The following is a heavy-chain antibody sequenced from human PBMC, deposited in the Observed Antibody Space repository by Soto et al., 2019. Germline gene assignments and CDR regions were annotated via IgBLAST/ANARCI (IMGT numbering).Heavy chain of an antibody. CDR2: ISSSGSII. CDR1: GFTFSDYY. D-gene: IGHD3-10*01. V-gene: IGHV3-11*01. Sequence: GGSLRLSCAASGFTFSDYYMSWIRQAPGKGLEWVSDISSSGSIIYYADSVKGRFTISRDNAKNSLYLQMNSLRAEDTAVYYCAREIGLGITMVREEVRANDAFDIWGQGTMVTVSS. CDR3: AREIGLGITMVREEVRANDAFDI. J-gene: IGHJ3*02.